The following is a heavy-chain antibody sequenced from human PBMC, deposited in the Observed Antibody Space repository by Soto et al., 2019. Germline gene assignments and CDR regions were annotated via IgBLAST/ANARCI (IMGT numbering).Heavy chain of an antibody. CDR3: ATSGSIAVAAFDI. J-gene: IGHJ3*02. D-gene: IGHD6-19*01. Sequence: ASVKVSCKASGGTFSSYAISWVRQAPGQGLEWMGGIIPIFGTANYAQKFQGRVTITADESTSTAYMELSSLRSEDTAVYYCATSGSIAVAAFDIWGQGTMVTVSS. V-gene: IGHV1-69*13. CDR2: IIPIFGTA. CDR1: GGTFSSYA.